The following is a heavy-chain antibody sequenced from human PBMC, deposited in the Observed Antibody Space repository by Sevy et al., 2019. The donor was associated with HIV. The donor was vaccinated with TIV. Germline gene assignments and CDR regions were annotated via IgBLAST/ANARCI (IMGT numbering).Heavy chain of an antibody. D-gene: IGHD3-22*01. CDR2: IYTSGST. CDR1: GGSISSYY. J-gene: IGHJ4*02. Sequence: SETLSLTCTVSGGSISSYYWSWIRHPAGEGLEWIGRIYTSGSTNYNPSLKSRVTMSVDTSKNQFSLKLSSVTAADTAVYYCARGGYYPQDDFDYWGQGTLVTVSS. V-gene: IGHV4-4*07. CDR3: ARGGYYPQDDFDY.